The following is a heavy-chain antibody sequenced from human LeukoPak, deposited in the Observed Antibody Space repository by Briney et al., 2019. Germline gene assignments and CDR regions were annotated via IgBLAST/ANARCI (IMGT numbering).Heavy chain of an antibody. CDR1: GYTLTELS. CDR2: FDPEDGET. CDR3: ATGVGRRIFDY. J-gene: IGHJ4*02. V-gene: IGHV1-24*01. D-gene: IGHD2/OR15-2a*01. Sequence: ASAKVSCTVSGYTLTELSMHWVRQAPGKGLEWMGGFDPEDGETIYAQKFQGRVTMTEDASTDTAYMELSSLRSEDTAVYYCATGVGRRIFDYWGQGTLVTVSS.